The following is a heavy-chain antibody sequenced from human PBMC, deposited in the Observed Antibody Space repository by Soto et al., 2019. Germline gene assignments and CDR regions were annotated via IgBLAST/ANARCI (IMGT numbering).Heavy chain of an antibody. CDR2: IYYSGTT. Sequence: QVQLQESGPGLVKPSQTLSLTCTVSGGSISSGGYYWYWIRQHPGKGLEWIGYIYYSGTTYYNPSLQSRVTISVDTSKNQFSLKLSSVTAADTAVYYCAASCVACGGFNYYGMDVWGQGTTVTGSS. J-gene: IGHJ6*02. D-gene: IGHD2-21*01. CDR3: AASCVACGGFNYYGMDV. CDR1: GGSISSGGYY. V-gene: IGHV4-31*03.